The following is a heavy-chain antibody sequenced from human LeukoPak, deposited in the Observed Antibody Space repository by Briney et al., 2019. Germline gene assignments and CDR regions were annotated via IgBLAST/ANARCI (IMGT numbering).Heavy chain of an antibody. Sequence: ASVKVSCKASGGTFSSYDISWVRQAPGQGLEWMGGIIPMLGTPNYAQKFQGRVTITADKSTSTAYMDLSSLRSEDTAVYYCASGTTDIVVVPATLRNYYFDYWGQGTLVTVSS. D-gene: IGHD2-2*01. V-gene: IGHV1-69*06. CDR1: GGTFSSYD. J-gene: IGHJ4*02. CDR2: IIPMLGTP. CDR3: ASGTTDIVVVPATLRNYYFDY.